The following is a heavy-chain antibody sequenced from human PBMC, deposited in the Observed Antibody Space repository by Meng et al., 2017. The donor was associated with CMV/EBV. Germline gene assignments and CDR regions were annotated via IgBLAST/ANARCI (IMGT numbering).Heavy chain of an antibody. D-gene: IGHD3-22*01. CDR3: ARAFYYDSSGNWFDP. Sequence: GSLRLSCTVSGGSVSSGSYYWSLIRQPPGKGLEWIGYIYYSGSTNYNPSLKSRITISVDTSKNHFSLKLSSVTAADTAVYYCARAFYYDSSGNWFDPWGQGTLVTVSS. CDR1: GGSVSSGSYY. V-gene: IGHV4-61*03. J-gene: IGHJ5*02. CDR2: IYYSGST.